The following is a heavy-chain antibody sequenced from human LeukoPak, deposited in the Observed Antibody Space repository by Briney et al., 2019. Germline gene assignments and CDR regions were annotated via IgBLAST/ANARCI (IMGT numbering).Heavy chain of an antibody. J-gene: IGHJ5*02. Sequence: SETLSLTCAVYGGSFSGYYWSWIRQPPGKGLEWIGEINHSGSTNYNPSLKSRVTIPVDTSKNQSSLKLSAVTAADTAVYYCARLRKDYDSSGYYWARYNWFDPWGQGTLVTVSS. CDR2: INHSGST. V-gene: IGHV4-34*01. CDR3: ARLRKDYDSSGYYWARYNWFDP. CDR1: GGSFSGYY. D-gene: IGHD3-22*01.